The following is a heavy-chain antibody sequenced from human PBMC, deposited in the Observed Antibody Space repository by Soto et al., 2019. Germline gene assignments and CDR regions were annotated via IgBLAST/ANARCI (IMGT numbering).Heavy chain of an antibody. Sequence: PSETLSPTCPFSGGSISSYYLSWLRQPPGKGLEWIGYIYYSGSTNYNPSLKSRVTISVDTSKNQFSLKLSSVTAADTAVYYCVAKFRRNGPLLTWPDYWGQGSLVTVSS. CDR1: GGSISSYY. CDR3: VAKFRRNGPLLTWPDY. J-gene: IGHJ4*02. D-gene: IGHD2-21*02. CDR2: IYYSGST. V-gene: IGHV4-59*01.